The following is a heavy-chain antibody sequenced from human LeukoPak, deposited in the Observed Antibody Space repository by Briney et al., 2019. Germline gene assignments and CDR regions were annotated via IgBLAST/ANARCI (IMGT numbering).Heavy chain of an antibody. V-gene: IGHV4-34*01. CDR3: ARGRAIFGVVIMFGRRNWFDP. J-gene: IGHJ5*02. CDR2: INHSGST. Sequence: PSETLSLTCAVYGGSFSGYYWSWIRKPPGKGLEWLGEINHSGSTNYNPSLKSRVTISVDTSKNQFSLKLSSVTAADTAVYYCARGRAIFGVVIMFGRRNWFDPWGQGTLVTVSS. D-gene: IGHD3-3*01. CDR1: GGSFSGYY.